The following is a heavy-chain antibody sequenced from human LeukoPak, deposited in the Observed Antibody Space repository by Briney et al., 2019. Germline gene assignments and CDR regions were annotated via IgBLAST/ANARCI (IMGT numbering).Heavy chain of an antibody. J-gene: IGHJ3*02. CDR1: GYTFTSYG. CDR2: ISAYSLNT. Sequence: ASVKVSCKASGYTFTSYGISWVRQAPGQGLEWMGWISAYSLNTNYAQNFQGRVTMTTDTSTSTAYMELRSLRSDDTAVYYCATEGISNDAFDIWGQGTMVTVSS. V-gene: IGHV1-18*01. CDR3: ATEGISNDAFDI. D-gene: IGHD2/OR15-2a*01.